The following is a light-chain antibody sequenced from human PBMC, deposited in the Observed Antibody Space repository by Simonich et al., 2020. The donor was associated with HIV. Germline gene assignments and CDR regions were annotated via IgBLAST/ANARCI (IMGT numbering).Light chain of an antibody. CDR3: QQYNNWPIT. J-gene: IGKJ5*01. CDR1: QSVSSH. Sequence: EIVLTQSPGTLSMSPGERATLSCRASQSVSSHIAWYQQKPGQAPRLLIYVASTRATGIPARFSGSGSGTEFTLTISNMQSEDFAVYYCQQYNNWPITFGQGTRLEIK. V-gene: IGKV3-15*01. CDR2: VAS.